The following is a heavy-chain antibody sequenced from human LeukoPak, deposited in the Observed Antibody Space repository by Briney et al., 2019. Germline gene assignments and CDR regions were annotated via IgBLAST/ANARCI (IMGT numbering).Heavy chain of an antibody. D-gene: IGHD3-9*01. V-gene: IGHV1-69*05. CDR1: GGTFSSYA. J-gene: IGHJ2*01. CDR2: IIPIFGTA. Sequence: SVKVSCKASGGTFSSYAISWVRQAPGQGLEWMGGIIPIFGTANYAQKFQGRVTTTTDESTSTAYMELSSLRSEDTAVYYCARDYYDILTGYFTYWYFDLWGRGTLVTVSS. CDR3: ARDYYDILTGYFTYWYFDL.